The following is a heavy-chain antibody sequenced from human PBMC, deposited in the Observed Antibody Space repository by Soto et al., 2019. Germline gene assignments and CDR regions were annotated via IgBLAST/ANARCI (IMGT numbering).Heavy chain of an antibody. CDR1: GGSISSGDYY. Sequence: QVQLQESGPGLVKPSQTLSLTCTVSGGSISSGDYYWSWIRQPPGKGLEWIGYIYYSGSTYYNPSLKSRVTISGDTSKNQFARKLSSVTAADTAVYYCARSLGGYDSSGYYFGYWGQGTLVTVSS. D-gene: IGHD3-22*01. J-gene: IGHJ4*02. CDR2: IYYSGST. V-gene: IGHV4-30-4*01. CDR3: ARSLGGYDSSGYYFGY.